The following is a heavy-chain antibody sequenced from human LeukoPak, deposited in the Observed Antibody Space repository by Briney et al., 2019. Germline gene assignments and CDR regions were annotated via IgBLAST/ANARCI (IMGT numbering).Heavy chain of an antibody. CDR3: AGSYGDYGVRDY. Sequence: SETLSLTCAVYGGSFSGYYWSWIRQPPGKGLEWIGEINHSGSTNYNPSLKSRVTISVDTSKNQFSLKLSSVTAADTAVYYCAGSYGDYGVRDYWGQGTLVTVSS. CDR2: INHSGST. D-gene: IGHD4-17*01. CDR1: GGSFSGYY. J-gene: IGHJ4*02. V-gene: IGHV4-34*01.